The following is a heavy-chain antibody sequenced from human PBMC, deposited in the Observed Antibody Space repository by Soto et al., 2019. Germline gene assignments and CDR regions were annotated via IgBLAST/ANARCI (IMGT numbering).Heavy chain of an antibody. CDR2: INANSGGT. D-gene: IGHD6-19*01. J-gene: IGHJ4*02. CDR3: ARLQIEVAGTN. CDR1: GYTFSDYY. V-gene: IGHV1-2*02. Sequence: GGPVKVSCKASGYTFSDYYMHWVRQAPGQGLEWMGWINANSGGTTYAQKFQGRVTMTRDTSISTAYMELSRLSSDDTAIYYCARLQIEVAGTNWGQGTLVTVSS.